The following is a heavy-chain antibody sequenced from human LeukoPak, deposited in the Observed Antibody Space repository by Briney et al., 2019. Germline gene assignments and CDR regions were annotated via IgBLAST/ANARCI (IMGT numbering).Heavy chain of an antibody. V-gene: IGHV3-30*03. D-gene: IGHD6-13*01. CDR1: GFTFSNYG. J-gene: IGHJ3*02. Sequence: PGGSLRLSCAASGFTFSNYGMHWVRQAPGKGLEWVAVISYDGSNKYYTDSVKGRFIISRDNSKNTLFLQMNSLRTEDTAVYYCAREISTSSSWYGDDAFDIWGQGTMVTVSS. CDR2: ISYDGSNK. CDR3: AREISTSSSWYGDDAFDI.